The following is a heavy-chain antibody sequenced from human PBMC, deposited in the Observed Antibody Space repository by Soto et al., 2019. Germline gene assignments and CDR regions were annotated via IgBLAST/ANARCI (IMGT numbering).Heavy chain of an antibody. J-gene: IGHJ6*02. CDR3: ARELERRGQNYYGMDV. CDR1: GGSISSYY. Sequence: PSETLSLTCTVSGGSISSYYWSWIRQPPGKGLEWIGYIYYSGSTNYNPSLKSRVTISVDTSKNQFSLKLSSVTAADTAVYYCARELERRGQNYYGMDVWGQGTTVTVSS. V-gene: IGHV4-59*01. CDR2: IYYSGST. D-gene: IGHD1-1*01.